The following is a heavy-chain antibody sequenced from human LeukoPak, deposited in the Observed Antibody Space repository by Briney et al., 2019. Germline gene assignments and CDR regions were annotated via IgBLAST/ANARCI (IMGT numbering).Heavy chain of an antibody. CDR1: GFTFSSYE. D-gene: IGHD1-26*01. J-gene: IGHJ4*02. V-gene: IGHV3-7*01. CDR2: INQDGSEK. Sequence: PGGSLRLSCAASGFTFSSYEMNWVRQAPGKGLEWVANINQDGSEKYYVDSVEGRFTISRDNAKNSLYLQMNSLRAEDTAVYYCARMRSYYTGFDYWGQGTLVTVSS. CDR3: ARMRSYYTGFDY.